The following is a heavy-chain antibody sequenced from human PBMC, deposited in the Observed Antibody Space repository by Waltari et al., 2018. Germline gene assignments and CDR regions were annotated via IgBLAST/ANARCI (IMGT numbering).Heavy chain of an antibody. J-gene: IGHJ4*02. CDR3: ASDGCSGGSCYT. CDR2: IIPILGIA. CDR1: GGTFSRYA. V-gene: IGHV1-69*04. D-gene: IGHD2-15*01. Sequence: QVQLVQSGAAVKKPGSSVKVSCKASGGTFSRYAISWVRQAPGQGLEWMGRIIPILGIANYAQKFQGRVTITADKSTSTAYMELSSLRSEDTAVYYCASDGCSGGSCYTWGQGTLVTVSS.